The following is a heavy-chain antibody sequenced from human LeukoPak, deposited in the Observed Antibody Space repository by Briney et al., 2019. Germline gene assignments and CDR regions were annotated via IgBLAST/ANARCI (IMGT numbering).Heavy chain of an antibody. J-gene: IGHJ1*01. Sequence: SETLSLTCAVYGGSFSGYYWSWIRQPPGKGLEWIGEINHSGSTNYNPSLKSRVTISVDTSKNQFSLKLSSVTAADTAVYCCARGSIAAAGFEGIYFQHWGQGTLVTVSS. V-gene: IGHV4-34*01. CDR2: INHSGST. D-gene: IGHD6-13*01. CDR3: ARGSIAAAGFEGIYFQH. CDR1: GGSFSGYY.